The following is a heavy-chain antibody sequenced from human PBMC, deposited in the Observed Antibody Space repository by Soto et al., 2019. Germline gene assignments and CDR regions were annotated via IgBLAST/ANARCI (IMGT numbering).Heavy chain of an antibody. CDR2: IIPIFGTA. J-gene: IGHJ4*02. D-gene: IGHD6-19*01. CDR3: ARDGIAVAGGFDY. Sequence: SVKVSCKASGGTFSSYAISWVRQAPGQGLEWMGGIIPIFGTANYAQKFQGRVTITADESTSTDYMELSSLRSEDTAVYYCARDGIAVAGGFDYWGQGTLVTVSS. CDR1: GGTFSSYA. V-gene: IGHV1-69*13.